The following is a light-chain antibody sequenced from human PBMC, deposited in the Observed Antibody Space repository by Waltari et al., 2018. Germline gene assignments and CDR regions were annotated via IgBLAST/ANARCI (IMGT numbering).Light chain of an antibody. Sequence: QSALTQPASVSGSPGQSITISCTATSRDVGGYNYLSWYHQHPGKAPKLIIYDVSNRPSGVSNSFSGSKSGNTASLTISGLQAEDEANYYCSSYTSSSTPVFGTGTKVTVL. J-gene: IGLJ1*01. V-gene: IGLV2-14*03. CDR2: DVS. CDR3: SSYTSSSTPV. CDR1: SRDVGGYNY.